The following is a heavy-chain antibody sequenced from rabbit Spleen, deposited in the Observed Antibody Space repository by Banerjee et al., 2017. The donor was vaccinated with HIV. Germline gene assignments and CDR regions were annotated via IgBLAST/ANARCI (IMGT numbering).Heavy chain of an antibody. CDR2: IDVSSSGST. CDR3: ARDTGSSFSSYGMDL. D-gene: IGHD8-1*01. J-gene: IGHJ6*01. V-gene: IGHV1S40*01. Sequence: QSLEESGGDLVKPGASLTLTCTASGLDFSSSYWICWVRQAPGKGLEWIACIDVSSSGSTYYATWAKGRFTISRTSSTTVTLQMTSLTVADTATYFCARDTGSSFSSYGMDLWGQGTLVTVS. CDR1: GLDFSSSYW.